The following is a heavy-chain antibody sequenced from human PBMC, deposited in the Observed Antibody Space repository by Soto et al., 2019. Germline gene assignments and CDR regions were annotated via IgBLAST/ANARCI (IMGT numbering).Heavy chain of an antibody. V-gene: IGHV4-30-4*01. CDR1: GGSVSSTDYY. D-gene: IGHD3-22*01. CDR2: VYYSGST. Sequence: QVQLQESGPGLVKPSQTLSLTCTVSGGSVSSTDYYWNWIRQPPGKGLEWIGYVYYSGSTYYNPSLESRLSISIDTLKNQFYLKLSSVTAADTAVYFCARGDYYYDRHWFDPWGQGTLVTVSS. CDR3: ARGDYYYDRHWFDP. J-gene: IGHJ5*02.